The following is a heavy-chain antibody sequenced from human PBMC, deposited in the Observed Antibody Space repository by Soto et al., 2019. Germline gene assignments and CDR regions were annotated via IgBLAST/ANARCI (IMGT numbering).Heavy chain of an antibody. CDR2: MNPDGSEQ. CDR1: GFTFSDYW. CDR3: TRDLNHDCGP. D-gene: IGHD2-21*01. V-gene: IGHV3-7*04. J-gene: IGHJ5*02. Sequence: EVHLVESGGGLVQPGGSPRLSCAASGFTFSDYWMTWVRQTPGKGLEGVANMNPDGSEQYYLDSVKGRFTISRDNAKNSLYLQMNSLRGEDTAVYYCTRDLNHDCGPWGQGTQVIVSS.